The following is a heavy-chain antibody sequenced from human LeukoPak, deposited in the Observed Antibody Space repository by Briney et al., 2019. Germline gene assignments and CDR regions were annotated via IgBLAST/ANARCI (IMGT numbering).Heavy chain of an antibody. J-gene: IGHJ6*03. CDR1: GFSLSDYY. CDR2: IGSTI. CDR3: ARDRGIVGTTGYYYMDV. Sequence: PGGSLRLSCVASGFSLSDYYMGWIRQAPGKGLEWVSYIGSTIYYADSVKGRLTISRDNAKNSLYLQMNSLRAEDTAVYYCARDRGIVGTTGYYYMDVWGKGTTVTVSS. D-gene: IGHD1-26*01. V-gene: IGHV3-11*04.